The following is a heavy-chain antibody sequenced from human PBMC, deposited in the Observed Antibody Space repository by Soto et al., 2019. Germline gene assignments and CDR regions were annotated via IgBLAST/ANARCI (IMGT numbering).Heavy chain of an antibody. CDR1: GDSMSSDY. J-gene: IGHJ4*02. CDR2: IHDKGKT. Sequence: QVQLQESGPGLVKPSETLSLTCTVSGDSMSSDYWSWLRQSPGKGLEWIAYIHDKGKTNYNPSLRGRSTYPLDTPTTQFPLRMTPRPPAATALFYCAGGVGCSLYWGRETLFT. CDR3: AGGVGCSLY. D-gene: IGHD1-26*01. V-gene: IGHV4-59*01.